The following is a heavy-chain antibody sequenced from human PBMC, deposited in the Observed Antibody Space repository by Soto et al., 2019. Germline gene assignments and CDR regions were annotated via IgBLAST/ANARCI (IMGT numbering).Heavy chain of an antibody. V-gene: IGHV1-2*02. J-gene: IGHJ5*02. D-gene: IGHD3-10*02. Sequence: ASVKVSCKASGYTFTGYYMHWVRQAPGQGLEWMGWINPNSGGTNYAQKFQGRVTMTRDTSISTAYMELSRLRSDDTAVYYCAREADRPNVLYNWFDPWGQGTLVTVSS. CDR1: GYTFTGYY. CDR2: INPNSGGT. CDR3: AREADRPNVLYNWFDP.